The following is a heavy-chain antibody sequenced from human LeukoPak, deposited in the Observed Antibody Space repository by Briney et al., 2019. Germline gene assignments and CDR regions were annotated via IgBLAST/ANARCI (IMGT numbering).Heavy chain of an antibody. V-gene: IGHV5-51*01. CDR1: GYSFTSYW. D-gene: IGHD2-2*01. J-gene: IGHJ6*03. CDR3: ARRRIVVVPAANLGDYYYYYYMDV. CDR2: IYPGDSDT. Sequence: AGESLKISCKGSGYSFTSYWIGWVRQMPGKGLEWMGIIYPGDSDTRYSPSFHGQVTISADKSISTAYLQWSSLKASDTAMYYCARRRIVVVPAANLGDYYYYYYMDVWGKGTTVTVSS.